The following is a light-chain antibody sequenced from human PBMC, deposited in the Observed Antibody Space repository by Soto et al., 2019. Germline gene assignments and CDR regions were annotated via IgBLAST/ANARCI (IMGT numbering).Light chain of an antibody. Sequence: EIVLTQSPATLSLSPGESAAISCRASQRVRSYLACYQQKPGQAPRLLIYDASKRATGIPARFSGSGSGTDFTLTISSLEPEDFAVYFCQQRSNWPSTFGGGTKVEI. CDR3: QQRSNWPST. J-gene: IGKJ4*01. CDR1: QRVRSY. CDR2: DAS. V-gene: IGKV3-11*01.